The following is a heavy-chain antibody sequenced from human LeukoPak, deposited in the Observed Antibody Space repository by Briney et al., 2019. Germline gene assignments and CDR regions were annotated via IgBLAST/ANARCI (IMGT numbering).Heavy chain of an antibody. V-gene: IGHV4-61*02. J-gene: IGHJ3*02. D-gene: IGHD7-27*01. CDR1: GGSISSGSYY. Sequence: PSQTLSLTCTVSGGSISSGSYYWSWIRQPAGKGLEWIGRIYTSGSTNYNPSLKSRVTMSLDTSKNQFSLKLSSVTAADTAVYCCARLTGGHAFDIWGQGTMVTVSS. CDR2: IYTSGST. CDR3: ARLTGGHAFDI.